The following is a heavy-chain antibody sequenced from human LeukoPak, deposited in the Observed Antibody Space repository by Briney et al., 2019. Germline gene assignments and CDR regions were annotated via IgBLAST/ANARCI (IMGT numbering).Heavy chain of an antibody. CDR3: ATGGYSSGWVPAHWFDP. CDR1: GYTLTELS. D-gene: IGHD6-19*01. CDR2: FDPEDGET. J-gene: IGHJ5*02. V-gene: IGHV1-24*01. Sequence: ASVKGSCKVSGYTLTELSMHWVRQAPGKGLEWMGGFDPEDGETIYAQKFQGRVTMTEDTSTDTAYMELSSLRSEDTAVYYCATGGYSSGWVPAHWFDPWGQGTLVTVSS.